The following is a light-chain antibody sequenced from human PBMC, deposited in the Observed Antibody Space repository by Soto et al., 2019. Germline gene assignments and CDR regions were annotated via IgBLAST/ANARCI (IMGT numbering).Light chain of an antibody. J-gene: IGKJ2*01. CDR2: GAS. V-gene: IGKV3-15*01. CDR1: QSVSSN. CDR3: QQYNNWPPYT. Sequence: EKVMTQSPATLSVSPGERATLSCRASQSVSSNLAWYQQKPGQAPRLLIYGASTRATGIPARFSGSGSGTELTLTISSLQPEDFAVYYCQQYNNWPPYTFGQGTKLEIK.